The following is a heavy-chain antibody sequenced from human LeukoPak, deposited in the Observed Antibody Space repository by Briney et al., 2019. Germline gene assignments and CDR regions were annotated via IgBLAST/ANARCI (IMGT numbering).Heavy chain of an antibody. CDR3: AKDGSGDYVGGNY. Sequence: GGSLRLSCAASGFTFSSYAMSWVRPAPGKGLEWVSAISGSGGSTYYADSVKGRFTISRDNSKNTLYLQMNSLRAEDTAVYYCAKDGSGDYVGGNYWGQGTLVTVSS. V-gene: IGHV3-23*01. J-gene: IGHJ4*02. D-gene: IGHD4-17*01. CDR2: ISGSGGST. CDR1: GFTFSSYA.